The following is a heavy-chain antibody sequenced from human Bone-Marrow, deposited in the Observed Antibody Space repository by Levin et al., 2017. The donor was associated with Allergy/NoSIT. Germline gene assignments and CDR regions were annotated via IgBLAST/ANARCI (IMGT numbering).Heavy chain of an antibody. CDR3: ARDGKGPSDF. V-gene: IGHV3-33*01. CDR2: IWYDGSNK. Sequence: SCAASGFTFNNYGMHWVRQAPGKGLEWVSVIWYDGSNKYYGESVKGRFTVSRDNSKNMVYLDMSNLRVDDTAIYYCARDGKGPSDFWGQGTLVTVSS. CDR1: GFTFNNYG. D-gene: IGHD1-14*01. J-gene: IGHJ4*02.